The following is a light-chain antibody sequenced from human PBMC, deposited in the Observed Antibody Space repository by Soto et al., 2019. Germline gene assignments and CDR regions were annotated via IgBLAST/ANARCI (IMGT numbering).Light chain of an antibody. V-gene: IGKV1-39*01. CDR1: QNIKNY. J-gene: IGKJ3*01. CDR2: TAS. CDR3: QHSYRTPWA. Sequence: DIQMTQSPSSLCASVGYRVTITCRARQNIKNYLSWYQXKXGRPPNRLKYTASRVTSGDPSKCSGSGIGTELRLTVDSRQPGDFPSYYCQHSYRTPWAFGPGTKV.